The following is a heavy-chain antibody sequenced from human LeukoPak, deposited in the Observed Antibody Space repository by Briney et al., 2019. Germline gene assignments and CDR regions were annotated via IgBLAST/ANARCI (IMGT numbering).Heavy chain of an antibody. J-gene: IGHJ4*02. Sequence: GGSLRLSCAASGFTFSNLAMHWVRQAPGKGLEWVAFIRYDGSVKYYADSVKGRFTISRDNSKNTLYLQMNSLRVEDTAVYYCAQDLGAGGYFDYWGQGTLVTVSS. CDR3: AQDLGAGGYFDY. V-gene: IGHV3-30*02. CDR2: IRYDGSVK. D-gene: IGHD3-10*01. CDR1: GFTFSNLA.